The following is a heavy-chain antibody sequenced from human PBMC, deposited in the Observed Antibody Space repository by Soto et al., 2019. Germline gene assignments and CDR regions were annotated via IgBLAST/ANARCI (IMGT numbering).Heavy chain of an antibody. CDR2: SSSSSSYI. J-gene: IGHJ4*02. CDR3: ARLSSSGWYYFDY. V-gene: IGHV3-21*01. Sequence: LRLSCAASGFTFSSYSMNWVRQAPGKGLEWVSSSSSSSSYIYYADSVKGRFTISRDNAKNSLYLQMNSLRAEDTAVYYCARLSSSGWYYFDYWGQGTLVTVSS. D-gene: IGHD6-19*01. CDR1: GFTFSSYS.